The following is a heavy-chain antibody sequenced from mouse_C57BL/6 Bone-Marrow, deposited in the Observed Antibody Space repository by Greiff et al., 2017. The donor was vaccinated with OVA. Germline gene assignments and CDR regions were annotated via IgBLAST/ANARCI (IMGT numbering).Heavy chain of an antibody. CDR3: ATSDYDGRLFAY. V-gene: IGHV1-52*01. D-gene: IGHD2-4*01. Sequence: QVQLQQPGAELVRPGSSVKLSCKASGYTFTSYWMHWVKQRPIQGLEWIGNIDPSDSETHYNQKFKDKATLTVDKSSSTAYMQLSSLTSEDSAVYYCATSDYDGRLFAYWGQGTLVTVSA. J-gene: IGHJ3*01. CDR2: IDPSDSET. CDR1: GYTFTSYW.